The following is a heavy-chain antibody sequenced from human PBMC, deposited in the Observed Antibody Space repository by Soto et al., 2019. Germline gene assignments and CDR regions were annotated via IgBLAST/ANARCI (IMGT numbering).Heavy chain of an antibody. J-gene: IGHJ4*02. D-gene: IGHD1-20*01. V-gene: IGHV4-61*03. CDR1: GGSVSSGSYY. CDR3: ATDNCHDAYYFDY. CDR2: IYYSGST. Sequence: QVQLQESGPGLVKPSETLSLTCTVSGGSVSSGSYYWSWIRQPPGKGLEWIGYIYYSGSTNYNPSLTIRLPISVDTSKHHFSLKLSSVTAADTAVYYCATDNCHDAYYFDYWGQGTLVTVSS.